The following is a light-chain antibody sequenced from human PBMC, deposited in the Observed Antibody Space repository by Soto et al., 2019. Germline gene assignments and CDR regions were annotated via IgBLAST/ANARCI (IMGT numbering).Light chain of an antibody. CDR3: QHINEWLYT. Sequence: EIVMTQSPATLSVSPGERATLSCRASQSISSNLAWYQQKPGQAPRLLIYRASTRATGIPARFSGSGSGTEFTLTISSVQSEDFAVYYCQHINEWLYTFGQGTKLES. CDR2: RAS. CDR1: QSISSN. V-gene: IGKV3-15*01. J-gene: IGKJ2*01.